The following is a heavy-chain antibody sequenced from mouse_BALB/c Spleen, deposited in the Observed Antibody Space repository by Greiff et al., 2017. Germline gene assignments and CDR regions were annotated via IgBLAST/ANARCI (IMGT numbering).Heavy chain of an antibody. V-gene: IGHV14-4*02. CDR1: GFNIKDYY. CDR3: NANWAPFY. J-gene: IGHJ2*01. Sequence: EVKLMESGAELVRSGASVKLSCTASGFNIKDYYMHWVKQRPEQGLEWIGWIDPENGDTEYAPKFQGKATMTADTSSNTAYLQLSSLTSEDTAVYYCNANWAPFYWGQGTTLTVSS. D-gene: IGHD4-1*01. CDR2: IDPENGDT.